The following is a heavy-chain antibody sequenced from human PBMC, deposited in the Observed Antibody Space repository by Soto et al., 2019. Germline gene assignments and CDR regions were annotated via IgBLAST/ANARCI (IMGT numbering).Heavy chain of an antibody. CDR3: ARDSKWVMRAYFDY. V-gene: IGHV4-4*07. D-gene: IGHD1-26*01. CDR1: GGSISSYF. Sequence: NPSETLSLTCTISGGSISSYFWTWVRQPAGKGLEWIGRMYSSGNTNYNPSLKSRVTMSVDRSRNQFSLELSSVTAADTAVYYCARDSKWVMRAYFDYWGQGIMVTVSS. CDR2: MYSSGNT. J-gene: IGHJ4*02.